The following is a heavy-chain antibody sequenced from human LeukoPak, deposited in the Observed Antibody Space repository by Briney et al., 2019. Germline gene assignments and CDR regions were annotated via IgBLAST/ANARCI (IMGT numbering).Heavy chain of an antibody. CDR1: GGSISSGDYY. Sequence: PSETLSLTCTVSGGSISSGDYYWSWIRQPPGKGLEWIGYIYYSGSTYYNPSLKSRVTISVDTSRNQFSLKLSSVTAADTAVYYCARDYGDYVLDYWGQGTLVTLSS. CDR3: ARDYGDYVLDY. J-gene: IGHJ4*02. V-gene: IGHV4-30-4*01. CDR2: IYYSGST. D-gene: IGHD4-17*01.